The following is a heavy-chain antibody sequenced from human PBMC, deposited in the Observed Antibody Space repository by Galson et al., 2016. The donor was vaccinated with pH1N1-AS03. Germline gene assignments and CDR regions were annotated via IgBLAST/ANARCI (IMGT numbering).Heavy chain of an antibody. CDR1: GFTFTNYW. Sequence: SLRLSCAASGFTFTNYWMSWVRQAPGKGPEWVANINQDGAKHYYVDSVRGRFTISRDNAKNSLYLQMNSLSAADTAVYYCADVGATRLWGQGTLVTVSS. V-gene: IGHV3-7*01. CDR2: INQDGAKH. J-gene: IGHJ1*01. D-gene: IGHD1-26*01. CDR3: ADVGATRL.